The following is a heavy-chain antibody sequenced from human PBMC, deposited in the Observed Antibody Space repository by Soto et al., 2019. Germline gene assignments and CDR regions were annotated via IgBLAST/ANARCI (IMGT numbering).Heavy chain of an antibody. D-gene: IGHD6-19*01. CDR2: IHHSGST. J-gene: IGHJ4*02. CDR3: TIGAGWTTDY. Sequence: PSETLSLTCSVSGGSISDYYWSWSRQLPGKGLEWIGLIHHSGSTNYNPSLKSRGTISLDTSKNQLSLKLNSVTAADTAVYYCTIGAGWTTDYWGQGTLVTVSS. V-gene: IGHV4-59*01. CDR1: GGSISDYY.